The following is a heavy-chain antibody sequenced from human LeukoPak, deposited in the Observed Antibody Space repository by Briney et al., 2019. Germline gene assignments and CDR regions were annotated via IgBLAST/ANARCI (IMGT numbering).Heavy chain of an antibody. V-gene: IGHV3-33*01. CDR2: IWYDGSNK. CDR3: ARDRGYSSGALDY. J-gene: IGHJ4*02. Sequence: GGSLRLSCAASGFTFSSYGMHWVRQAPGKGLEWVAVIWYDGSNKYYADSVKGRFTISRDNSKNTLYLQMNSLGAEDTAVYYCARDRGYSSGALDYWGQGTLVTVSS. CDR1: GFTFSSYG. D-gene: IGHD5-18*01.